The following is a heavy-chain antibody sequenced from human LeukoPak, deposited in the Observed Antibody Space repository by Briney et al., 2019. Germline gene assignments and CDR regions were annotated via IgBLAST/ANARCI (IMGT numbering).Heavy chain of an antibody. V-gene: IGHV1-18*04. J-gene: IGHJ4*02. Sequence: ASVKVSCKASGYTFTSYGISWVRQALGQGLEWMGWISAYNGNTNYAQKLQGRVTMTTDTSTSTAYMELRSLRSDDTAVYYCARTEGGLNWDYAAYWGQGTLVTVSS. CDR2: ISAYNGNT. CDR3: ARTEGGLNWDYAAY. CDR1: GYTFTSYG. D-gene: IGHD4-17*01.